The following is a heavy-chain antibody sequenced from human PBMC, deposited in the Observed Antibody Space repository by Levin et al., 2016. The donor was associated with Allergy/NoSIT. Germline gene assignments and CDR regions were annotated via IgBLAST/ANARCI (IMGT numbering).Heavy chain of an antibody. J-gene: IGHJ3*02. V-gene: IGHV1-3*01. Sequence: ASVKVSCKASGYTFTSYAMHWVRQAPGQRLEWMGWINAGNGNTKYSQKFQGRVTITRDTSASTAYMELSSLRSEDTAVYYCARDRSIAARLDAFDIWGQGTMVTVSS. CDR3: ARDRSIAARLDAFDI. D-gene: IGHD6-6*01. CDR2: INAGNGNT. CDR1: GYTFTSYA.